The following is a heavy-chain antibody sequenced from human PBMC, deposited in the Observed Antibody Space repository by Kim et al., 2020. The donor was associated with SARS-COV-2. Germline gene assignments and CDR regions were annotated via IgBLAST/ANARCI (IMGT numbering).Heavy chain of an antibody. CDR2: IKHDGSET. J-gene: IGHJ4*02. V-gene: IGHV3-7*03. CDR1: GSTFSTSW. Sequence: GGSLRLSXTAXGSTFSTSWMNWVRQAPGKGLEWVADIKHDGSETYYVDSVKGRFTISRDTAKNSLYLQMNSLRAEDTAVYYCARGTYFDRDFDSWGQGTLVTVSS. CDR3: ARGTYFDRDFDS. D-gene: IGHD2-21*01.